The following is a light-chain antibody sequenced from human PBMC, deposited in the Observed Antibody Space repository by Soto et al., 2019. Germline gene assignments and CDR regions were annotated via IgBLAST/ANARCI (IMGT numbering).Light chain of an antibody. CDR1: QGIIDY. CDR2: AAS. Sequence: DIQMTQSPSSLSASVGDRVTITCRASQGIIDYLARYQQKPGKAPKLLIYAASTLQSGVPSRFSGSGSGTDFTLTISSLQPEDVATYYCQKYNSAPQTFGQGTKVEI. CDR3: QKYNSAPQT. V-gene: IGKV1-27*01. J-gene: IGKJ1*01.